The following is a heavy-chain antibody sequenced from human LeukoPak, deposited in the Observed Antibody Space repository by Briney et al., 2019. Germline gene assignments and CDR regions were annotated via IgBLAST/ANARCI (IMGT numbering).Heavy chain of an antibody. CDR3: ARESHETREDY. J-gene: IGHJ4*02. Sequence: ASVKVSCQASGYTFTSYGISWVGQAPGQGLEGMGWISANNGDTDYPPKLQDRVTMTTDTYTSTAYMELRSLRSDDTAMYYCARESHETREDYWGQGTLVTVSS. V-gene: IGHV1-18*01. CDR2: ISANNGDT. CDR1: GYTFTSYG. D-gene: IGHD1-1*01.